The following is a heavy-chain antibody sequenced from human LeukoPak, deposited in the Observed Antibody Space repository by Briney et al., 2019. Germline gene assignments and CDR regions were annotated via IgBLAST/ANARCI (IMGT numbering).Heavy chain of an antibody. J-gene: IGHJ3*02. D-gene: IGHD4-17*01. Sequence: GESLQISCKGSGYSFTSYWIGWVRQLPGKGLEWMGIIYPGDSDTRYSPSFQGQVTISADKSISTAYLQWSSLKASDTAMYYCARQNHDYVGAFDIWGQGTMVTVSS. CDR2: IYPGDSDT. V-gene: IGHV5-51*01. CDR3: ARQNHDYVGAFDI. CDR1: GYSFTSYW.